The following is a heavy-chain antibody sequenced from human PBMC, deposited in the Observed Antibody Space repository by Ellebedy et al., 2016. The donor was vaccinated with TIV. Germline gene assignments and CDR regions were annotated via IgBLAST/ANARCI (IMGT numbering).Heavy chain of an antibody. CDR3: AKDPQYGSGSYPNY. CDR1: GFTFSSYA. CDR2: ISYDGSNK. D-gene: IGHD3-10*01. Sequence: GGSLRLSXAASGFTFSSYAMHWVRQAPGKGLEWVAVISYDGSNKYYADSVKGRFTISRDNSKNTLYLQMNSLRAEDTAVYYCAKDPQYGSGSYPNYWGQGTLVTVSS. V-gene: IGHV3-30-3*01. J-gene: IGHJ4*02.